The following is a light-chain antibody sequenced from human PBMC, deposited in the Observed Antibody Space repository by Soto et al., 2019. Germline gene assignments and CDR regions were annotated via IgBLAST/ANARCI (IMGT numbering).Light chain of an antibody. CDR1: QSVSNNF. CDR3: QRYCCSLLS. V-gene: IGKV3-20*01. CDR2: GSS. J-gene: IGKJ4*01. Sequence: EIVLTQSPGTLSLSPGEVATLSCRASQSVSNNFVAWYQQRPGKAPRLLIYGSSSGASGIPDRFSGSGSGRDFTFTISSLDPEDFDGYYCQRYCCSLLSCGGGTKVDIK.